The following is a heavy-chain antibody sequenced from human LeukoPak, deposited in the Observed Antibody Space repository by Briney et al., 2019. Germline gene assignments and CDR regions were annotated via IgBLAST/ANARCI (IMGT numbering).Heavy chain of an antibody. CDR1: GFPVSRNY. CDR2: ADSSGSP. V-gene: IGHV3-66*01. CDR3: AGGLGYARTY. Sequence: GVSLSLFCVLCGFPVSRNYMRWAPHARGKGLEWVSVADSSGSPDYADSVKGRFTISRDNSKNTLYLQMTTMRVEDTAVYYCAGGLGYARTYWGQGTLVTVSS. J-gene: IGHJ4*02. D-gene: IGHD2-2*01.